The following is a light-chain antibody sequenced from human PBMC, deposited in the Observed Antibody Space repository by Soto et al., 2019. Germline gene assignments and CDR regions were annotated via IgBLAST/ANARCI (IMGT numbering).Light chain of an antibody. CDR2: DAS. CDR1: QRISTS. Sequence: DIQITQNTSSLSASVLERFTITCRASQRISTSLNWYHQKPGKAPKFLISDASNLKSGVPSRFSGGGSGTDFTLTISSLQAEEFVTYCCQQSYCTPCTFGQGTKVDI. J-gene: IGKJ1*01. CDR3: QQSYCTPCT. V-gene: IGKV1-39*01.